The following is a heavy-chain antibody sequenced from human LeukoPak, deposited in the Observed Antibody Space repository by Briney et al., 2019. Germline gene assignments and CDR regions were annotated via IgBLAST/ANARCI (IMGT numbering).Heavy chain of an antibody. CDR3: AREGPGPSLHIDAFDI. CDR2: ISYSSSII. Sequence: PGGSLRLSCAASGFTFSSYSMNWVRQAPGKGLEWVSYISYSSSIINYADSVKGRFTISRDNAKNSLYLQMNSLRADDTAVYYCAREGPGPSLHIDAFDIWGQGTMVTVSS. J-gene: IGHJ3*02. D-gene: IGHD1-14*01. CDR1: GFTFSSYS. V-gene: IGHV3-48*01.